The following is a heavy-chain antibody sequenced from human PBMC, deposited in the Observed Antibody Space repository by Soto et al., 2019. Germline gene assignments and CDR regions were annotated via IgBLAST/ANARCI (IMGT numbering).Heavy chain of an antibody. V-gene: IGHV4-31*03. D-gene: IGHD3-3*01. CDR1: GASISSGGFY. Sequence: SETLSLTCTVSGASISSGGFYWSWIRQHPGKALEWIGFLYYSGSTYYNPSLRSRLAISVDTSKNQFSLTLSSVTAADTAVYYCASATIFGVVSYAFDIWGQGTMVTVSS. CDR3: ASATIFGVVSYAFDI. CDR2: LYYSGST. J-gene: IGHJ3*02.